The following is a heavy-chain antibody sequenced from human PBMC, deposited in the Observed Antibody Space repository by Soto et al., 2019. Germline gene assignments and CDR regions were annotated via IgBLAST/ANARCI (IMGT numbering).Heavy chain of an antibody. V-gene: IGHV4-61*01. CDR3: AREGGLVGVGFDY. J-gene: IGHJ4*02. CDR2: IYYSGST. Sequence: SETLSLTCTVSGGSVSSGSYYWSWIRQPPGKGLEWIGYIYYSGSTNYNPSLKSRVTISVDTSKNQFSLKLSSVTAADTAVYYCAREGGLVGVGFDYWGQGTLVTVSS. D-gene: IGHD3-9*01. CDR1: GGSVSSGSYY.